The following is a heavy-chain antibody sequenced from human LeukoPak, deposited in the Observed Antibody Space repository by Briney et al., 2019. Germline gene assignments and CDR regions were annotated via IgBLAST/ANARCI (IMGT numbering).Heavy chain of an antibody. J-gene: IGHJ4*02. CDR1: GGTFSSYA. D-gene: IGHD6-13*01. Sequence: GSSVKVSCKASGGTFSSYAISWVRQAPGQGLEWLGWISTYNGNTNYAQKLQGRVTMTTDTSTTTAYMELRSLRSDDTAVYYCARDLPYSSSWESIDYWGQGTLVTVSS. CDR3: ARDLPYSSSWESIDY. V-gene: IGHV1-18*01. CDR2: ISTYNGNT.